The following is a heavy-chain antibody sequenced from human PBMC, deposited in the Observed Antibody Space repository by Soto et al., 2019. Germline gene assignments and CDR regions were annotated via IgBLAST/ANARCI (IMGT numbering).Heavy chain of an antibody. CDR1: GFTFSSYG. V-gene: IGHV3-30*18. CDR3: AKDLGWELPELYYFDY. CDR2: ISYDGSNK. J-gene: IGHJ4*02. D-gene: IGHD1-26*01. Sequence: GGSLRLSCAASGFTFSSYGMHWVRQAPGKGLEWVAVISYDGSNKYYADSVKGRFTISRDNSKNTLYLQMNSLRAEDTAVYYCAKDLGWELPELYYFDYWGQGTLVTVSS.